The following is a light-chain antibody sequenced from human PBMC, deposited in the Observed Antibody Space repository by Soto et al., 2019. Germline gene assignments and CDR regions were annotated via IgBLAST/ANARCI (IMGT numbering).Light chain of an antibody. CDR1: QGISNF. Sequence: DIQMTQSPSSLSASVGDRVTITCRASQGISNFVAWYQQQPGKAPTLLIYEASTLQSGVPSRFSGRGSGTDFTLTISSLQPEDVATYFCQNYNSAPYAFGQGTKLEIK. CDR2: EAS. CDR3: QNYNSAPYA. V-gene: IGKV1-27*01. J-gene: IGKJ2*01.